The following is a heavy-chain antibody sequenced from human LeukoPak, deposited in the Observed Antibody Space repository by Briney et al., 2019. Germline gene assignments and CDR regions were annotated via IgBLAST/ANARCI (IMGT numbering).Heavy chain of an antibody. J-gene: IGHJ2*01. V-gene: IGHV1-69*13. D-gene: IGHD1-26*01. Sequence: SVKVSCKASGGTFSSYAISWVRQAPGQGLEWMGGIIPIFGTANYAQKFQGRVTITADESTSTAYMELSSLRSEDTAVYYCARYSPRGLGATTYFVLWGRGTLVTVSS. CDR3: ARYSPRGLGATTYFVL. CDR1: GGTFSSYA. CDR2: IIPIFGTA.